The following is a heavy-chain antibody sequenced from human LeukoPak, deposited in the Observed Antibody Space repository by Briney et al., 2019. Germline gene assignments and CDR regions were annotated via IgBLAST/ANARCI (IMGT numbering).Heavy chain of an antibody. J-gene: IGHJ4*02. CDR1: GGSISSSSYY. CDR2: ICYSGST. CDR3: ARQVWGSEGYFDY. V-gene: IGHV4-39*01. D-gene: IGHD3-16*01. Sequence: SETLSLTCTVSGGSISSSSYYWGWIRQPPGKGLEWIGSICYSGSTYYNPSLKSRVTISVDTSKNQFSLKLSSVTAADTAVYYCARQVWGSEGYFDYWGQGTLVTVSS.